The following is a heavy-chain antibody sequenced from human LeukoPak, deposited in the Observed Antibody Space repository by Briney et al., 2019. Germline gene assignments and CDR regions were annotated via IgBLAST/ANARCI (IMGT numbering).Heavy chain of an antibody. CDR2: IYYSGST. J-gene: IGHJ4*02. CDR3: ARGGPDTAMVPPDY. Sequence: SQTLSLTCTVSGGSISSGGYYWGWIRQHPGKGLEWIGYIYYSGSTYYNPSLKSRVTISVDTSKNQFSLKLSSVTAADTAVYYCARGGPDTAMVPPDYWGQGTLVTVSS. CDR1: GGSISSGGYY. D-gene: IGHD5-18*01. V-gene: IGHV4-31*03.